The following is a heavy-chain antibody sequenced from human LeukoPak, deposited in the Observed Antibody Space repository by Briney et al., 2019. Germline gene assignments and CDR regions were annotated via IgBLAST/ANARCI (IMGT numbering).Heavy chain of an antibody. CDR2: INPNSGDT. V-gene: IGHV1-2*02. CDR3: ARADSSMLEY. CDR1: GYTFIVYH. J-gene: IGHJ4*02. Sequence: GASVKVSCKASGYTFIVYHMHWVRQAPGQGLEWMGWINPNSGDTNFAQKFQGRVTMTRDTSISTVYMELSRLTSDDTAVYYCARADSSMLEYWGQGTLVTVSS. D-gene: IGHD2-21*01.